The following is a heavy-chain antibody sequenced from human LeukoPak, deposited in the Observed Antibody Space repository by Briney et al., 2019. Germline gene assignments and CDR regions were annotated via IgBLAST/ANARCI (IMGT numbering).Heavy chain of an antibody. CDR2: ISDDGSYT. D-gene: IGHD2-21*01. Sequence: GGSLRLSCAASGFSFSSHWVHWVRQAPGKGLVGVSRISDDGSYTSNVDSVKGRFTISRDNVNNMLYLHMDGLRAEDTAVYYCASFGISWRSSYWGQGTLVTVSS. J-gene: IGHJ4*02. V-gene: IGHV3-74*01. CDR3: ASFGISWRSSY. CDR1: GFSFSSHW.